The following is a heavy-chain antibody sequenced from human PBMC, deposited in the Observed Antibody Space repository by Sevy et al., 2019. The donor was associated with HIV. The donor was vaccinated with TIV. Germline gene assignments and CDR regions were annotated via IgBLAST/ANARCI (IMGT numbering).Heavy chain of an antibody. D-gene: IGHD3-3*01. CDR1: GFTVSSNY. CDR2: IFSGGST. V-gene: IGHV3-53*01. J-gene: IGHJ6*02. Sequence: GGSLRLSCAVSGFTVSSNYMTWVRQAPGKGLEWVSVIFSGGSTYYEDSVKGRFTISRDNSRNTLSLQMNSLRAEDTAVYYCARGMILEGSWCGIDVWGQGTMVTVSS. CDR3: ARGMILEGSWCGIDV.